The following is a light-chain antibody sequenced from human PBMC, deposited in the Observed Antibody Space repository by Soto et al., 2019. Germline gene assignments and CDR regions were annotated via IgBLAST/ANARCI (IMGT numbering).Light chain of an antibody. J-gene: IGKJ1*01. V-gene: IGKV1-9*01. Sequence: DIQITQSPSSLSASVGDRVTITCRASQSISSYLNWYQQKPGKAPKLLIYAASSLQSGVPSRFSGSGSGTEFTLTISSLQPEDFATYYCQQLKSYPQTFGQGTKVDIK. CDR2: AAS. CDR1: QSISSY. CDR3: QQLKSYPQT.